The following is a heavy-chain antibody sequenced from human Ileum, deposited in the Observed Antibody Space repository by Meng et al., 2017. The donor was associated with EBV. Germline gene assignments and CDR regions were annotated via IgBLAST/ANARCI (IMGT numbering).Heavy chain of an antibody. D-gene: IGHD3-9*01. Sequence: QVRRQEPGPVLMGPAETPSLTSAASGAAFSCSGNYWNGSRRPPGKGLEWIGYKYPSGSTYYHPSLKSRVTMSVDTSRNQFSLKLSSVTAADTAVYYCARRGGYDILTPVGWFDPWGQGTLVTVSS. CDR3: ARRGGYDILTPVGWFDP. CDR2: KYPSGST. CDR1: GAAFSCSGNY. V-gene: IGHV4-30-4*01. J-gene: IGHJ5*02.